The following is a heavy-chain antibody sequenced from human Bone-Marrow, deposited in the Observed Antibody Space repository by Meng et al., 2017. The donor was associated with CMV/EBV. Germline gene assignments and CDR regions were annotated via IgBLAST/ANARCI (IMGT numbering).Heavy chain of an antibody. V-gene: IGHV3-11*04. Sequence: GESLKISCAASGFTFSDYYMSWIRQAPGKGLEWVSYISSSGSTIYYADSVKGRFTISRDNAKNSLYLQMNSLRAEDTAVYYCARAPRGSGSLMARYWGQGTLVTVSS. J-gene: IGHJ4*02. D-gene: IGHD1-26*01. CDR2: ISSSGSTI. CDR1: GFTFSDYY. CDR3: ARAPRGSGSLMARY.